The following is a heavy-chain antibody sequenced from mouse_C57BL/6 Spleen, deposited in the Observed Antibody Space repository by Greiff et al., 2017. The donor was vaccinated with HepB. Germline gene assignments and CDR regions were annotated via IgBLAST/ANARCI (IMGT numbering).Heavy chain of an antibody. V-gene: IGHV5-9-1*02. J-gene: IGHJ4*01. CDR2: ISSGGDYI. CDR3: TRDRELTGPYYYAMDY. CDR1: GFTFSSYA. D-gene: IGHD4-1*01. Sequence: EVKVVESGEGLVKPGGSLKLSCAASGFTFSSYAMSWVRQTPEKRLEWVAYISSGGDYIYYADTVKGRFTISRDNARNTLYLQMSSLKSEDTAMYYCTRDRELTGPYYYAMDYWGQGTSVTVSS.